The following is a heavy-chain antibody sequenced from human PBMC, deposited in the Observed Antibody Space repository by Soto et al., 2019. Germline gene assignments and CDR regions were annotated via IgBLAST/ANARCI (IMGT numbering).Heavy chain of an antibody. CDR3: ARGYPGGLPLASDI. CDR1: GGSISSGDYY. V-gene: IGHV4-31*03. Sequence: SETLSLTCTVSGGSISSGDYYWSWIRQLPGKGLEWIGYISYTGSSYYSPSLKSRVTISVATSKSQFSLKLTSVTAADTAVYYCARGYPGGLPLASDIWGQGPLVTLAS. J-gene: IGHJ3*02. CDR2: ISYTGSS. D-gene: IGHD3-16*01.